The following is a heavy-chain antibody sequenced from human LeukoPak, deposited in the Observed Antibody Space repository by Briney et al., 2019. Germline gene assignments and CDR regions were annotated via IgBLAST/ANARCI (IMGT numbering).Heavy chain of an antibody. V-gene: IGHV3-30*02. J-gene: IGHJ5*02. CDR3: ARAAYCGGDCYSGGWFDP. D-gene: IGHD2-21*01. CDR1: GFTFSSYG. CDR2: IRYDGSNK. Sequence: GGSLRLSCAASGFTFSSYGMHWVRQAPGKGLEWVAFIRYDGSNKYYADSVKGRFTISRDNAKNSLYLQMNSLRAEDTAVYYCARAAYCGGDCYSGGWFDPWGQGTLVTVSS.